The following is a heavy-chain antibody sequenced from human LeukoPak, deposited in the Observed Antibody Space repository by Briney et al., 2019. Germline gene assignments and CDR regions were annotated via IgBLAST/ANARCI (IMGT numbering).Heavy chain of an antibody. CDR3: ARDLMVRGVSYYGMDV. CDR2: ISSSSSYT. V-gene: IGHV3-11*06. CDR1: GFTFSDYY. D-gene: IGHD3-10*01. Sequence: GGSLRLSRADSGFTFSDYYMSWIRQAPGKGLEWVSYISSSSSYTNYADSVKGRFTISRDNAKNSLYLQMNSLRAEDTAVYYCARDLMVRGVSYYGMDVWGKGTTVTVSS. J-gene: IGHJ6*04.